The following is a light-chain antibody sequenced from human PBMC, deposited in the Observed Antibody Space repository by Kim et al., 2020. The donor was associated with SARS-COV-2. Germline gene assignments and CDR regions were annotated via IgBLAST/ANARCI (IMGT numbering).Light chain of an antibody. CDR1: NIGSQR. CDR3: QVWDSGSDHWV. V-gene: IGLV3-21*04. CDR2: YNS. Sequence: APGKAASITCGGNNIGSQRVHWYQQKPGQAPVLVIYYNSDRTSGIPERFSGSNSGNTATLTISRVEAGDEADYYCQVWDSGSDHWVFGGGTQLTVL. J-gene: IGLJ3*02.